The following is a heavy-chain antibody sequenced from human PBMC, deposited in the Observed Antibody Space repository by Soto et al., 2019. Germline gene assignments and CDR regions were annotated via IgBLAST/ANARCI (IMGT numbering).Heavy chain of an antibody. D-gene: IGHD2-8*01. J-gene: IGHJ4*02. CDR1: GYTFANYP. Sequence: QVQFVQSGAEVKKPGASVRVSCKTSGYTFANYPIHWVRQAPGRGLEWVAWINTGNGTTRYSPRLQGRVTLTRDTSASTAYMDLTSLRFEDTAVYYCASNAFDYWGQGTLVAVSP. V-gene: IGHV1-3*04. CDR3: ASNAFDY. CDR2: INTGNGTT.